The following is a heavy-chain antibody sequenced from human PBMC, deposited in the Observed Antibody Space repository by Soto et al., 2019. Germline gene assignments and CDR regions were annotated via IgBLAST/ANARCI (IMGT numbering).Heavy chain of an antibody. CDR2: INHSGST. CDR1: GGSFSGYY. J-gene: IGHJ5*02. CDR3: ARTIGTGCYGCPERFDP. Sequence: SQTPSLTCAVYGGSFSGYYWTRIRQPPGTGLEWIGEINHSGSTNYNPSLKSRVTISVDTSKNQFSLKLTSVTAADTAVYYCARTIGTGCYGCPERFDPWGQGTLVTVSS. V-gene: IGHV4-34*01. D-gene: IGHD3-10*01.